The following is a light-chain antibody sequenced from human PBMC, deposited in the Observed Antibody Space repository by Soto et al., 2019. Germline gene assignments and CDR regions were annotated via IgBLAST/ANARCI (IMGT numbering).Light chain of an antibody. CDR1: QSVSSTY. J-gene: IGKJ5*01. CDR3: QQFGSSPIT. V-gene: IGKV3-20*01. CDR2: GVS. Sequence: EVVLTQSPGTLSLSPGERATLSCRASQSVSSTYLAWYQQKPGQAPRLLIYGVSNRATGIPDRVSGSGSGTDFTLTISRLEPEDFAVDYGQQFGSSPITCGQGTRLEIK.